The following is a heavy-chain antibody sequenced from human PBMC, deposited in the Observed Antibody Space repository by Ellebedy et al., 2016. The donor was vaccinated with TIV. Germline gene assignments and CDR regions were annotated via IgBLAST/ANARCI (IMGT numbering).Heavy chain of an antibody. CDR3: ARGTSSSPNWFDP. J-gene: IGHJ5*02. D-gene: IGHD2-2*01. V-gene: IGHV3-7*03. CDR1: GFTFSSYW. Sequence: PGGSLRLSCAASGFTFSSYWMSWVRQAPGKGLEWVANIKKDGSEKNYVDSVKGRFTISRDNAKNSLYLQMNSLRAEDTAVYSCARGTSSSPNWFDPWGQGTLVTVSS. CDR2: IKKDGSEK.